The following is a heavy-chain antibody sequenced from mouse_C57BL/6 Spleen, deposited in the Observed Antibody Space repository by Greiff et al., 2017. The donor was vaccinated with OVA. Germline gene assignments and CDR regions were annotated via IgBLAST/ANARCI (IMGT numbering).Heavy chain of an antibody. CDR3: ARYYGNYGYFDY. V-gene: IGHV1-80*01. CDR2: IYPGDGDT. D-gene: IGHD2-1*01. CDR1: GYAFSSYW. Sequence: VKLQESGAELVKPGASVKISCKASGYAFSSYWMNWVKQRPGKGLEWIGQIYPGDGDTNYNGKFKGKATLTADKSSSTAYMQLSSLTSEDSAVYFCARYYGNYGYFDYWGQGTTLTVSS. J-gene: IGHJ2*01.